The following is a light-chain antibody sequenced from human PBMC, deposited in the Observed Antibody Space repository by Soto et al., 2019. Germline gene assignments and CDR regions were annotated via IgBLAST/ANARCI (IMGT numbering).Light chain of an antibody. CDR2: DAS. J-gene: IGKJ5*01. V-gene: IGKV1-33*01. CDR1: QDINTY. Sequence: DIQLTQYPSSLSVSVGDGVTITCQTSQDINTYLNWYQQKPGRAPKLLIYDASNLETGVASTFSGSGSGTHFTFTINSLQPEDVGTYYCQQYRTFPITFGQGTRLEIK. CDR3: QQYRTFPIT.